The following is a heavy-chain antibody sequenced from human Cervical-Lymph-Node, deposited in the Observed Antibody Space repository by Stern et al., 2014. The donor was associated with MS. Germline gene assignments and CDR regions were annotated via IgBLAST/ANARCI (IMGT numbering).Heavy chain of an antibody. CDR3: AKHACTGAACPFDL. D-gene: IGHD2-8*02. CDR2: VYYSGAT. Sequence: QVQLQESGPGLVKPSETLSLTCAVSGDSISSYTHYWAWIRQPPGKGLEWIGSVYYSGATYYNPSLKSPSTIPVNTPKIPSPLGLNSVTAADTAVYYCAKHACTGAACPFDLWGQGTLVTVSS. CDR1: GDSISSYTHY. V-gene: IGHV4-39*01. J-gene: IGHJ4*02.